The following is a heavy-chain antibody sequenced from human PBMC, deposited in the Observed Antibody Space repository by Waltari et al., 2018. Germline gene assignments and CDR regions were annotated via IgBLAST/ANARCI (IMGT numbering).Heavy chain of an antibody. Sequence: QVQLVQSGAEVKKPGSSVKVSCKASGGTFSSYAISWVRQAPGQGLEWMGRIIPILGTANYAQKFQGRVTITADKSTSTAYMELSSLRSEDTAVYYCARSYCSSTSCSPAFDIWGQGTMVTVSS. CDR2: IIPILGTA. CDR3: ARSYCSSTSCSPAFDI. V-gene: IGHV1-69*13. J-gene: IGHJ3*02. CDR1: GGTFSSYA. D-gene: IGHD2-2*01.